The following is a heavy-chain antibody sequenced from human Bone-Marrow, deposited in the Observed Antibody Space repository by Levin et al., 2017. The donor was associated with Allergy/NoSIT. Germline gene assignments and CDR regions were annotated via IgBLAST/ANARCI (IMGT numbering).Heavy chain of an antibody. J-gene: IGHJ6*02. Sequence: GGSLRLSCEAFEFTFKNYAMNWIRQAPGKGLEWVSGIGSIQTYTYYADSVKGRFIISRDNSANTLFLEMNSLTAEDTAVYYCAKDFSGDEWPYGLDVWGQGTTVTV. D-gene: IGHD1-26*01. CDR2: IGSIQTYT. CDR3: AKDFSGDEWPYGLDV. CDR1: EFTFKNYA. V-gene: IGHV3-23*01.